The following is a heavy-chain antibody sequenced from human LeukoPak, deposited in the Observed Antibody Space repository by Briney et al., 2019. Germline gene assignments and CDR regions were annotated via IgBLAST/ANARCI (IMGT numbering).Heavy chain of an antibody. CDR3: ARDGGGYSGYDYYYYYGMDV. D-gene: IGHD5-12*01. CDR1: GFTFSSYS. CDR2: VSYDGSNK. J-gene: IGHJ6*02. Sequence: PGGSLRLSCAVSGFTFSSYSMHWVRQAPGKGLEWVAFVSYDGSNKYYGDSVKGRFTISRDDSKNTLSLQMNSLRPEDTALYYCARDGGGYSGYDYYYYYGMDVWGQGTTVTVSS. V-gene: IGHV3-30-3*01.